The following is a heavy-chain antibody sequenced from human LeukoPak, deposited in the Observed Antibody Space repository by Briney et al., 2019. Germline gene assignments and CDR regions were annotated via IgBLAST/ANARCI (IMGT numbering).Heavy chain of an antibody. J-gene: IGHJ6*02. CDR2: ISYDGSNK. CDR1: GFTFSSYA. V-gene: IGHV3-30-3*01. CDR3: AARFLEWLTYYGMDV. Sequence: GGSLRLSCAASGFTFSSYAMHWVRQAPGKGLEWVAVISYDGSNKYYADSVKGRFTISRDNSKNTLYLQMNSLRAEDTAVYYCAARFLEWLTYYGMDVWGQGTTVTVSS. D-gene: IGHD3-3*01.